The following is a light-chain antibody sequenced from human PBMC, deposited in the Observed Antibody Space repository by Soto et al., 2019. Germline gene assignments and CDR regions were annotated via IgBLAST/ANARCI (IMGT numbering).Light chain of an antibody. Sequence: EIVLTQSPATLSLSPGERATLSCRASQSVTTFLAWYQQKSGQPPRLLISDASNRATGIPARFSGSGSGTDFTLTISSLEPEDAAVYYCQQRSSWWTFGQGTKVEIK. J-gene: IGKJ1*01. CDR1: QSVTTF. CDR3: QQRSSWWT. CDR2: DAS. V-gene: IGKV3-11*01.